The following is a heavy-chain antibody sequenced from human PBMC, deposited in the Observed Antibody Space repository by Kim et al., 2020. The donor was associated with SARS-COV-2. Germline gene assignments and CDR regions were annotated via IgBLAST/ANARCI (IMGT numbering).Heavy chain of an antibody. CDR3: AKHLMGVAKAFDY. V-gene: IGHV3-23*01. CDR1: GFTFSSYA. Sequence: GGSLRLSCAASGFTFSSYAMSWVRQAPGKGLEGVSSITTTGGTTYYADSVKGRFSISRDNSKNTLYLQMNSLRVEDTAVYYCAKHLMGVAKAFDYWGQGTLVTVSS. D-gene: IGHD3-10*01. CDR2: ITTTGGTT. J-gene: IGHJ4*02.